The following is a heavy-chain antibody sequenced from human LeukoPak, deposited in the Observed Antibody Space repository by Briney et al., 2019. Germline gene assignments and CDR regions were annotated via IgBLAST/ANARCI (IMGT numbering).Heavy chain of an antibody. CDR1: GFTFSNYA. Sequence: GGSLRLSCAASGFTFSNYAMNWVRQAPGKGLEWVSSISTSSSYIYYADSVKGRFTISRDNAKNSLYLQMNSLRVEDTAVYYCAKSPSSSSGWNFDYWGQGTLVTVSS. CDR3: AKSPSSSSGWNFDY. J-gene: IGHJ4*02. V-gene: IGHV3-21*01. D-gene: IGHD6-19*01. CDR2: ISTSSSYI.